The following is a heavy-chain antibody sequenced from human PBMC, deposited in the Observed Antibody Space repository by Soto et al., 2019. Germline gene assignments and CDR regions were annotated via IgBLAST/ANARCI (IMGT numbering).Heavy chain of an antibody. CDR1: GGSISSSSYY. D-gene: IGHD5-18*01. J-gene: IGHJ4*02. CDR2: IYYSGST. V-gene: IGHV4-39*01. Sequence: PSETLSLTCTVSGGSISSSSYYWGWIRQPPGKGLEWIGSIYYSGSTYYNPSLKSRVTISVDTSKNQFSLKLSSVTAADTAVYYCAGNVDTAMVDSFGYWGQGTLVTVSS. CDR3: AGNVDTAMVDSFGY.